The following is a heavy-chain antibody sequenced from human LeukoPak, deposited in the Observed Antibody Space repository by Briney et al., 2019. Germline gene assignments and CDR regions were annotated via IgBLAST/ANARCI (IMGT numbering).Heavy chain of an antibody. J-gene: IGHJ3*02. CDR3: AKGEGIQLWLDAFDI. Sequence: GGSLRLSCAASGFTFSSYGMNWVRQAPGKGLEWVAFIRYDGSNKYYADSVKGRFTISRDNSKNTLYLQMNSLRAEDTAVYYCAKGEGIQLWLDAFDIWGQGTMVTVSS. CDR2: IRYDGSNK. D-gene: IGHD5-18*01. V-gene: IGHV3-30*02. CDR1: GFTFSSYG.